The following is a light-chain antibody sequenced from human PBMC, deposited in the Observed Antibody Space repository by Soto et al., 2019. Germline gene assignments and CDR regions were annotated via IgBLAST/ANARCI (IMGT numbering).Light chain of an antibody. V-gene: IGKV3-11*01. Sequence: EIVLTQSPGTLSLSPGERATLSCRASRSVTTFLAWYQQRPGQAPRLLISEASNRAAGIPARFSGSGSGTDFTLTISSLEPEDFAVYYCQQSHNLPRTFGQGTKVDI. J-gene: IGKJ1*01. CDR3: QQSHNLPRT. CDR1: RSVTTF. CDR2: EAS.